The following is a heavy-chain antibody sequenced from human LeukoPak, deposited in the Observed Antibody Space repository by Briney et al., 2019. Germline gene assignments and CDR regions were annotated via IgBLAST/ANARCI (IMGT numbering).Heavy chain of an antibody. CDR1: GGSISSSSYY. D-gene: IGHD3-22*01. CDR2: IYYSGST. CDR3: ARIYDSSGYYYAYYFDY. V-gene: IGHV4-39*07. J-gene: IGHJ4*02. Sequence: SETLSLTCTVSGGSISSSSYYWGWIRQPPGKGLEWIGSIYYSGSTYYNPSLKGRVTISVDTSKNQFSLKLSSVTAADTAVYYCARIYDSSGYYYAYYFDYWGQGTLVTVSS.